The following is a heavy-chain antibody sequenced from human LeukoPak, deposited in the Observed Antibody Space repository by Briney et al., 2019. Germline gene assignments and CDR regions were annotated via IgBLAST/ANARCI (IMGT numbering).Heavy chain of an antibody. CDR2: IFHSGAT. CDR1: GVSVNTGGFS. V-gene: IGHV4-30-2*06. J-gene: IGHJ5*02. CDR3: AQDRPASIGIS. Sequence: SQTLSLTCTVSGVSVNTGGFSWTWIRQSPEKGLQWIGHIFHSGATYYNPSLKSRVTMSLDRSRNQFSLKLTSVTAADTAAYYCAQDRPASIGISWGQGTLVTVSS. D-gene: IGHD6-6*01.